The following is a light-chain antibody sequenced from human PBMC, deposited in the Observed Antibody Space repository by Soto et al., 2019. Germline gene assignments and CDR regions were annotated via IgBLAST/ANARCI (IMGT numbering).Light chain of an antibody. CDR3: SSYTSGSTWV. CDR2: EVS. V-gene: IGLV2-14*01. J-gene: IGLJ3*02. Sequence: QSALTQPASVSGSPGQSITISCTGTSSAVGAYNYVSWYQQHPGKAPKLMIYEVSNRPSGVSNCFSGSKSGNTASLTISGLQAEDEGDYYCSSYTSGSTWVFGGGTKLTVL. CDR1: SSAVGAYNY.